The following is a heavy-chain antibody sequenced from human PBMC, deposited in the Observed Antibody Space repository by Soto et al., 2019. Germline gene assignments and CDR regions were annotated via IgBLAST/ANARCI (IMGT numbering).Heavy chain of an antibody. CDR2: FYYSGST. CDR3: ARSRYCSSTSCSAGANRFDP. D-gene: IGHD2-2*01. CDR1: GGSISSSSYY. J-gene: IGHJ5*02. Sequence: QLQLQESGPGLVKPSETLSLTCTVSGGSISSSSYYWGWIRQPPGKGLEWIGSFYYSGSTYYNPSLKSRVTISADTSKNQFSMKLSSVTAADTAVYYCARSRYCSSTSCSAGANRFDPWGQGTLVTVSS. V-gene: IGHV4-39*01.